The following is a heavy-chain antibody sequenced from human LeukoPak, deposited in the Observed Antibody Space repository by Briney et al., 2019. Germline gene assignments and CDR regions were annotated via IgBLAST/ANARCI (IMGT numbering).Heavy chain of an antibody. CDR2: ISYDGSNK. CDR3: ARDKQLVSYYFDY. V-gene: IGHV3-30-3*01. D-gene: IGHD6-13*01. Sequence: GGSLRLSCAASGFTFSSYAMHWVRQAPGKGLEWVAVISYDGSNKYYADSVKGRFTTSRDNSKNTLYLQMNSLRAEDTAVYYCARDKQLVSYYFDYWGQGTLVTVSS. CDR1: GFTFSSYA. J-gene: IGHJ4*02.